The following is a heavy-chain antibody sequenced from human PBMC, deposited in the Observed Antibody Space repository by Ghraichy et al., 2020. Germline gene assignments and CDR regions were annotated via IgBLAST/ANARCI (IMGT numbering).Heavy chain of an antibody. D-gene: IGHD2-2*01. Sequence: SETLSLTCTVSGGSISSSSYYWGWIRQPPGKGLEWIGSIYYSGSTYYNPSLKSRVTISVDTSKNQFSLKLSSVTAADTAVYYCARWYCSSTSCYGKGYYGMDVWGQGTTVTVSS. CDR1: GGSISSSSYY. J-gene: IGHJ6*02. CDR3: ARWYCSSTSCYGKGYYGMDV. CDR2: IYYSGST. V-gene: IGHV4-39*01.